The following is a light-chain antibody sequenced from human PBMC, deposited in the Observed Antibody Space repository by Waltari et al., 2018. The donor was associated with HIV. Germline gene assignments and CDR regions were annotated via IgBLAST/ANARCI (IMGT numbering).Light chain of an antibody. CDR1: NSDLLKYNY. V-gene: IGLV2-8*01. J-gene: IGLJ1*01. CDR2: EVT. Sequence: QSALTQPPSASGPPGQSVTISCPGTNSDLLKYNYVSWYQQYPGKAPKLIIFEVTKRPSGVPDRFSGSKSGDTASLTVSGLQAEDEADYYCSSYAGSDNPYVFGSGTKVTVL. CDR3: SSYAGSDNPYV.